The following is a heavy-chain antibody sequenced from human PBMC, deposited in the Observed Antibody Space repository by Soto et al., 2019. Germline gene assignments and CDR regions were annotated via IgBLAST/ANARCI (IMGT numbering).Heavy chain of an antibody. V-gene: IGHV4-59*08. Sequence: SETLSLTCTLSGGSISRYYWSWIRQPPGKGLEWIGYIYYSGSTNYNPSLKSRVTISVDTSKNKFSLKLSSVTAADTAVYYCARRYGPGFDYWGQGTLVTVSS. D-gene: IGHD4-17*01. J-gene: IGHJ4*02. CDR3: ARRYGPGFDY. CDR2: IYYSGST. CDR1: GGSISRYY.